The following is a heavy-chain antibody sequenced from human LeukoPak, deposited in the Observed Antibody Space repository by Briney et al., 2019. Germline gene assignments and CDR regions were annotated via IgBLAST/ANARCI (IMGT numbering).Heavy chain of an antibody. CDR3: ARDPPISGRWVFDI. Sequence: ASVKVSCMASGYRFTGYYIHWLRQAPGQGVEWMGWINPDVGETHFVQEFLGRVTMTGDTSHPTAYMELKDVGSDDTAVYYCARDPPISGRWVFDIWGQGTMVTVSS. V-gene: IGHV1-2*02. CDR1: GYRFTGYY. CDR2: INPDVGET. J-gene: IGHJ3*02. D-gene: IGHD3-9*01.